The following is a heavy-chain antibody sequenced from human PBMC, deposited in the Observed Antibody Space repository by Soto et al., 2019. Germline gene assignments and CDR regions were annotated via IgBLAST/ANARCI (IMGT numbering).Heavy chain of an antibody. Sequence: RASVKVSCKASGGTFSSYAISWVRQAPGQGLEWMGGIIPIFGTANYAQKFQGRVTITADESTSTAYMELSSLRSEDTAVYYCAREYYYEISGYYSLDYWGQGTLVTVSS. V-gene: IGHV1-69*13. J-gene: IGHJ4*02. CDR2: IIPIFGTA. D-gene: IGHD3-22*01. CDR3: AREYYYEISGYYSLDY. CDR1: GGTFSSYA.